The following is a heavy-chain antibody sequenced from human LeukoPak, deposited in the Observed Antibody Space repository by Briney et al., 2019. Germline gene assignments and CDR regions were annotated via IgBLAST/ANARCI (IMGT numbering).Heavy chain of an antibody. Sequence: GGSLRLSCAASGFTVSSNYMSWVRQAPGKGLEWVAVISYDGDNKNYADSVKGRFTISRDDSKNTVYLQMNSLRTEDTAVYYCAKGSSTSSGNYYGVDVWGQGTTVTVSS. V-gene: IGHV3-30*18. D-gene: IGHD2-2*01. CDR2: ISYDGDNK. J-gene: IGHJ6*02. CDR1: GFTVSSNY. CDR3: AKGSSTSSGNYYGVDV.